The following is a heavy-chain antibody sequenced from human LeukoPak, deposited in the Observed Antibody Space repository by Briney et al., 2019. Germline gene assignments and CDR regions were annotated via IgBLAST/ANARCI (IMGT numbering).Heavy chain of an antibody. CDR2: ISSSSSTI. D-gene: IGHD2-8*01. V-gene: IGHV3-48*01. Sequence: PGGSLRLSCAVSGFTFSSYSMNGVRQAPGKGREWLSYISSSSSTIDYADSVKGRFTVSRDSAKNSLFLQMNSLRAEDTAVYFCVRDDQWAFDIWGQGTVVTVSS. CDR1: GFTFSSYS. J-gene: IGHJ3*02. CDR3: VRDDQWAFDI.